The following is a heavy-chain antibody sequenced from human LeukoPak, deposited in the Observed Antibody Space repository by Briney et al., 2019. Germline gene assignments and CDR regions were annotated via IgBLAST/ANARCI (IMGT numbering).Heavy chain of an antibody. CDR1: GGSISNKY. CDR2: IYYSGST. V-gene: IGHV4-59*01. J-gene: IGHJ3*02. CDR3: VKSNSRYQPWTLDI. D-gene: IGHD2-2*01. Sequence: SETLSLTCTVSGGSISNKYWSWIRQPPGKGLEWIGYIYYSGSTNYNPSLKSRVTILVDTSKNQFSLKLSSVTAADTAMYYCVKSNSRYQPWTLDIWGRGTMVTVSS.